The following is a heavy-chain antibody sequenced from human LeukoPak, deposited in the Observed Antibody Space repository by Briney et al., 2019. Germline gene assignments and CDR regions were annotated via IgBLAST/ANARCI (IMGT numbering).Heavy chain of an antibody. CDR3: ARDPRGSYYSDY. D-gene: IGHD3-10*01. CDR1: GYTFTAYY. CDR2: INPNTGGT. V-gene: IGHV1-2*02. J-gene: IGHJ4*02. Sequence: ASVKVSCKASGYTFTAYYMHWVRQAPGQGLEWMGCINPNTGGTNYAQKFQGRVTMTRDTSITTAYMELSRLTSDDTAVYFCARDPRGSYYSDYWGQGTLVTISS.